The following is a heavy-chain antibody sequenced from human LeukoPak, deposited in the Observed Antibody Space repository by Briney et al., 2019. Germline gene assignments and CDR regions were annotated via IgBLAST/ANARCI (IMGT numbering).Heavy chain of an antibody. V-gene: IGHV1-2*02. D-gene: IGHD3-10*01. CDR1: GYTFTGYY. CDR2: INPNSGAT. Sequence: VASVKVSCKASGYTFTGYYIHWVRQAPGQGLEWMGLINPNSGATNYARKFQGRITMTRDTSISTAYMELSSLTSDDTAVYYCARDLEGYHYGSGNYPHWGQGTLVTVSS. J-gene: IGHJ4*02. CDR3: ARDLEGYHYGSGNYPH.